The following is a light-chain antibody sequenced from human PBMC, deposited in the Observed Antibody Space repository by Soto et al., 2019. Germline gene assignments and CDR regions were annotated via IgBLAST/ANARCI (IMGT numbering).Light chain of an antibody. CDR2: DAS. Sequence: DIQMTQFPSTLSASVGDRVTITCRASQTTNTWLAWYQQKPGTAPKLLIYDASSLKGGVPSRFSASGSGTEFTLTISSLQPDDLATYYCQQYISYPYTFGHGTKVDIK. CDR1: QTTNTW. CDR3: QQYISYPYT. J-gene: IGKJ2*01. V-gene: IGKV1-5*01.